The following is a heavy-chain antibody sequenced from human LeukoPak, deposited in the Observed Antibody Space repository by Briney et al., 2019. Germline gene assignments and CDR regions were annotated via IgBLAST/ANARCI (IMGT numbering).Heavy chain of an antibody. CDR3: AGSTVTRLAEYFQH. CDR1: GGTFSSYA. J-gene: IGHJ1*01. CDR2: IIPIFGTA. D-gene: IGHD4-17*01. V-gene: IGHV1-69*01. Sequence: RSSVKVSCKASGGTFSSYAISWVRQAPGQGLEWMGGIIPIFGTANYAQKFQGRVTITEDESTSTAYMELSSLRSEDTTLYYCAGSTVTRLAEYFQHWGQGTLVTVSS.